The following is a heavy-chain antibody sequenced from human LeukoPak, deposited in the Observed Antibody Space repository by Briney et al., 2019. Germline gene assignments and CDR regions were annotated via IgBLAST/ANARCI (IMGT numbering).Heavy chain of an antibody. CDR3: ASIMVRGGIPPFDY. D-gene: IGHD3-10*01. Sequence: GGSLRLSCAASGFTVSSNYMSWVRQAPGKGLEWVSVIYSGGSTYYADSVKGRFTISRDNSKNTLYLQMNSLRAEDTAVYYCASIMVRGGIPPFDYWGQGTLVTVSS. J-gene: IGHJ4*02. CDR1: GFTVSSNY. V-gene: IGHV3-66*01. CDR2: IYSGGST.